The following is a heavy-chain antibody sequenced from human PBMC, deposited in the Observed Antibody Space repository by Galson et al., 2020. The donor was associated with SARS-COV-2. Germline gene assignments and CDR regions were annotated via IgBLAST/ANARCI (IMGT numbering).Heavy chain of an antibody. V-gene: IGHV4-59*01. Sequence: SETLSLTCTVSGGSISSYYWSWIRKPPGKGLEWIGYIYYSGSTNYNPSLKSRVTISVDTSKNQFSLKLSSVTAADTAVYYCAGSQGTLDLYGMDVWGQGTTVTVFS. CDR1: GGSISSYY. CDR2: IYYSGST. D-gene: IGHD3-3*01. CDR3: AGSQGTLDLYGMDV. J-gene: IGHJ6*02.